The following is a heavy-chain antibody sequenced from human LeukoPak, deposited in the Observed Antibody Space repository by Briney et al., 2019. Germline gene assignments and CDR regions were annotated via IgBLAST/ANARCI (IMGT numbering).Heavy chain of an antibody. J-gene: IGHJ5*02. CDR2: INHSGST. CDR3: ARVRWFGDRWFDP. CDR1: GGSFSGYY. Sequence: SETLSLTCVVYGGSFSGYYWSWIRQPPGKGLEWIGEINHSGSTNYNPSLKSRVTISVDTSKNKFSLKLSSVTAADTAVHYCARVRWFGDRWFDPWGQGTLVTVSS. V-gene: IGHV4-34*01. D-gene: IGHD3-10*01.